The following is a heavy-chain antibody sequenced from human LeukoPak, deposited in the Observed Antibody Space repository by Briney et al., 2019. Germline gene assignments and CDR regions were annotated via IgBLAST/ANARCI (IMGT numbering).Heavy chain of an antibody. CDR1: GFTFSSYG. CDR3: AKVGGGYYDFWSGYYWFDY. D-gene: IGHD3-3*01. V-gene: IGHV3-33*06. Sequence: GGSLRLSCAASGFTFSSYGMHWVRQAPGKGLEWVAVIWYDGSNKYYADSVKGRFTISRDNSKNTLYLQMNSLRAEDTAVYYCAKVGGGYYDFWSGYYWFDYWGQGTLVTVSS. J-gene: IGHJ4*02. CDR2: IWYDGSNK.